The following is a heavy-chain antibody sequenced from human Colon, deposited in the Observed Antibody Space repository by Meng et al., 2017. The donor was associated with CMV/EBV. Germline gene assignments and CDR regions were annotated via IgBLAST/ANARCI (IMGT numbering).Heavy chain of an antibody. CDR3: ARHRRLAIFGVVIIPGDAFDI. J-gene: IGHJ3*02. D-gene: IGHD3-3*01. CDR2: ISAYNGNT. Sequence: ASVKVSCKASGYTFVSHNITWVRQAPGQGLEWMGWISAYNGNTNYAQKLKGRVTMTTDTSTSTAHMELRSLRSDDTAVYYCARHRRLAIFGVVIIPGDAFDIWGQGTVVTVSS. CDR1: GYTFVSHN. V-gene: IGHV1-18*01.